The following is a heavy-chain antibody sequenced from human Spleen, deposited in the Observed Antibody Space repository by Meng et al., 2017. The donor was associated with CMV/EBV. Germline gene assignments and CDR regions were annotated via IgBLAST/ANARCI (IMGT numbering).Heavy chain of an antibody. Sequence: SGYPFNNYFIHWVRQARGQGLEWMGIISPSGFSPSYAQKLQGRVTMTRDTSTSTVYMELSSLRSEDTAVYYCVRDEYRSSSSLPSFWGQGTLVTVSS. CDR1: GYPFNNYF. D-gene: IGHD6-13*01. CDR3: VRDEYRSSSSLPSF. V-gene: IGHV1-46*02. J-gene: IGHJ4*02. CDR2: ISPSGFSP.